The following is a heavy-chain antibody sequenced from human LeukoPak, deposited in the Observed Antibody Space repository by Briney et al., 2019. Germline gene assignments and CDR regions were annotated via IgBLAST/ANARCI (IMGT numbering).Heavy chain of an antibody. CDR2: IDKDGSEK. V-gene: IGHV3-7*01. Sequence: GGALRLSCTVSGFTFSKYRMRGVRPAPGKGVGGVGSIDKDGSEKRYVESVKGRFTISRDNARNSVYLQMTSLGAEDTAVYYCATYTQYFGAPGTDYWGQGTLVTVSS. CDR1: GFTFSKYR. D-gene: IGHD3-10*01. CDR3: ATYTQYFGAPGTDY. J-gene: IGHJ4*02.